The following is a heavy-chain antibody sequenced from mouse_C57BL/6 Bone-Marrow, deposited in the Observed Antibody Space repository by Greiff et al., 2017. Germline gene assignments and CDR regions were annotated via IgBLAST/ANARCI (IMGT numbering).Heavy chain of an antibody. CDR3: ARTGGLHY. CDR2: INPNNGGT. D-gene: IGHD2-1*01. Sequence: VQLQQSGPELVKPGASVKISCKASGYTFTDYYMNWVKQSHGKSLEWIGDINPNNGGTSYNQKFKGKATLTVDKSSSTAYMELRSLTSEDSAVYYCARTGGLHYWGQGTTLTVSS. J-gene: IGHJ2*01. V-gene: IGHV1-26*01. CDR1: GYTFTDYY.